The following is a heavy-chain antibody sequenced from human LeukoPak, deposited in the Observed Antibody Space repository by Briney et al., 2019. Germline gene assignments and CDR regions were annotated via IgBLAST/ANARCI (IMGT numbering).Heavy chain of an antibody. Sequence: PSETLSPTCAVSGYSISSGYYWGWIRPPPGKGLEWIGSIYHSGSTYYNPSLKSRVTISVDTSKNQFSPKLSSVTAADTAVYYCARGGYSYLVDYWGQGTLVTVSS. D-gene: IGHD5-18*01. J-gene: IGHJ4*02. CDR2: IYHSGST. V-gene: IGHV4-38-2*01. CDR3: ARGGYSYLVDY. CDR1: GYSISSGYY.